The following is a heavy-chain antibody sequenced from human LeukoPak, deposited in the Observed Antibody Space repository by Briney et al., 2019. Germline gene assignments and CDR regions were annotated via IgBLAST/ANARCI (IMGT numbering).Heavy chain of an antibody. CDR1: GYTFTGYY. D-gene: IGHD3-22*01. V-gene: IGHV1-2*02. Sequence: GASVKVSCTASGYTFTGYYMHWVRQAPGQGLEWMGWINPNSGDTNYAQKFQGRVTMIRDTSISTAYMELSRLRSDDTAVYYCASDNWRPPYYYDSSGYFPEGPDAFDIWGQGTMVTVSS. CDR2: INPNSGDT. J-gene: IGHJ3*02. CDR3: ASDNWRPPYYYDSSGYFPEGPDAFDI.